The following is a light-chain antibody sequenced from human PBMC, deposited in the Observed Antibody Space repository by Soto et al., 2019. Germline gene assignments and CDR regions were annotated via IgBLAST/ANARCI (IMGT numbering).Light chain of an antibody. CDR1: QSVSRS. CDR2: GAS. V-gene: IGKV3-15*01. CDR3: QQYNNWPPFT. J-gene: IGKJ3*01. Sequence: EILMTQSPATLSVSPGERVTLSCRASQSVSRSLAWYQQKPGQAPRLLIYGASTRATGIPARVSGSGSGTEFTLSIRSLQSEYVAVYYCQQYNNWPPFTFGPGTK.